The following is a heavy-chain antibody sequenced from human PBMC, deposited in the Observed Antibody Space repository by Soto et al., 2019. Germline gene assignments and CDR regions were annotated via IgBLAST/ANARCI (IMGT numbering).Heavy chain of an antibody. Sequence: QVQLQESGPGLVKPSQTLSLTCTVSGGSISSGGYYWSWIRQHPGKGLEWIGYIYYSGSTYYNPSLKSPVTTSVDTSNNQFSLKLSSVTAADTAVYYCARDSSATPYYYGMDVWGQGTTVTVSS. CDR2: IYYSGST. V-gene: IGHV4-31*01. D-gene: IGHD1-26*01. CDR1: GGSISSGGYY. J-gene: IGHJ6*02. CDR3: ARDSSATPYYYGMDV.